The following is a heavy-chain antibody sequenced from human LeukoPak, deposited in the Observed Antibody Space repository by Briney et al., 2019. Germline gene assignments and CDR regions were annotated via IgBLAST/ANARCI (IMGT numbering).Heavy chain of an antibody. J-gene: IGHJ4*02. Sequence: SSETLSLTCTVSGGSISSSSYYWGWIRQPPGKGLEWIGSIYYSGSTYYNSSLKSRVTISVDTSKNQFSLKLSSVTAADTAVYYCARQRRYCSSTSCYAFDYWGQGTLVTVSS. CDR2: IYYSGST. CDR3: ARQRRYCSSTSCYAFDY. D-gene: IGHD2-2*01. CDR1: GGSISSSSYY. V-gene: IGHV4-39*01.